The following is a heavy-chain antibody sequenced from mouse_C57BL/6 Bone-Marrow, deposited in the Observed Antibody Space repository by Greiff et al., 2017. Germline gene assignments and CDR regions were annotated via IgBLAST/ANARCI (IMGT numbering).Heavy chain of an antibody. CDR3: PFVYDGDYWFAD. J-gene: IGHJ3*01. CDR1: GYTFTSYG. CDR2: IYPRSGNT. D-gene: IGHD2-3*01. Sequence: QVQLQQSGAELARPGASVKLSCKASGYTFTSYGISWVTQRTGQGLEWIGEIYPRSGNTSYNEKFKGKATLTADNSSSTAYMELSSLTSEDSAVYVSPFVYDGDYWFADWGQGTLVTVSA. V-gene: IGHV1-81*01.